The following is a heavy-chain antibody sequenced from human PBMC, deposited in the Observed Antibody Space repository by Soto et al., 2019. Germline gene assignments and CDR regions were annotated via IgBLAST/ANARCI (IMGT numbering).Heavy chain of an antibody. J-gene: IGHJ4*02. Sequence: QITLKESGPTLVKPTQTLTLTCTFSGFSLSTSGVGVGWIRQPPGMALEWLAPIYWDDDKRYSPSLKSRLTITKDTSKNQVVLTMTNMDPVDTATYYCAHRPSYCSGGSCYSGFDYWGQGTLVTVSS. CDR2: IYWDDDK. CDR1: GFSLSTSGVG. D-gene: IGHD2-15*01. CDR3: AHRPSYCSGGSCYSGFDY. V-gene: IGHV2-5*02.